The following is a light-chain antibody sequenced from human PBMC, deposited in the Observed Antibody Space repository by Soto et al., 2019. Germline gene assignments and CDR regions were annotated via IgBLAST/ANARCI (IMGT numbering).Light chain of an antibody. CDR2: DVS. Sequence: QSALTQPASVSGSPGQSITISCTGTSSDVGTYNFVSWYRQHPVKAPILIIFDVSSRPSGISNRFSGSKSGNTASLTISGVQAEDEADYSCSSYANSDTVIFGGGTQLTVL. CDR1: SSDVGTYNF. CDR3: SSYANSDTVI. J-gene: IGLJ2*01. V-gene: IGLV2-14*01.